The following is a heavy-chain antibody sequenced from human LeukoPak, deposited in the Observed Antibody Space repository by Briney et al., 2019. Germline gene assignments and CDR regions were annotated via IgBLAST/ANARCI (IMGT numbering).Heavy chain of an antibody. V-gene: IGHV3-13*04. CDR2: IGTADDT. CDR3: ARVASSGSVGAFDI. D-gene: IGHD6-19*01. J-gene: IGHJ3*02. CDR1: GFTFSRYN. Sequence: PGGSLRLSCAASGFTFSRYNMHWVRQATGKGLEWVSGIGTADDTYYPGSVKGRFNISRENAKNSLYLQMNSLRAGDTAVYYCARVASSGSVGAFDIWGQGTMVTVSS.